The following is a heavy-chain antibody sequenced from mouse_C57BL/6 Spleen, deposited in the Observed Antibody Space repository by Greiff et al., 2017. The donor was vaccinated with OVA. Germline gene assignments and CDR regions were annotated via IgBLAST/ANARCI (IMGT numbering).Heavy chain of an antibody. CDR2: IYPRSGNT. D-gene: IGHD1-1*01. CDR3: ARSGPYYYGSSYGAY. J-gene: IGHJ3*01. CDR1: GYTFTSYG. Sequence: QVQLQQSGAELARPGASVKLSCKASGYTFTSYGISWVKQRTGQGLEWIGEIYPRSGNTYYNEKFKGKATLTADKSSSTAYMELRSLTSEDSAVYFCARSGPYYYGSSYGAYWGQGTLVTVSA. V-gene: IGHV1-81*01.